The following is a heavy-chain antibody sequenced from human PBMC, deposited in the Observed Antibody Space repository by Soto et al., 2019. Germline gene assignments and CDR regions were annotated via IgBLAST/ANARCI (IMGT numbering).Heavy chain of an antibody. Sequence: WASVKVSCKASGGTFSSYAISWVRQAPGQGLEWMGGIIPIFGTANYAQKFQGRVTITADESTSTAYMELSSLRSEDTAVYYCARGGAAAEIDYWGQGTLVTVSS. D-gene: IGHD2-2*01. V-gene: IGHV1-69*13. CDR3: ARGGAAAEIDY. CDR2: IIPIFGTA. J-gene: IGHJ4*02. CDR1: GGTFSSYA.